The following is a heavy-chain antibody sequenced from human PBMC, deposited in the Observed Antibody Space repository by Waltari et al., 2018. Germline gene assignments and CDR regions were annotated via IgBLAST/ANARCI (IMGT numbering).Heavy chain of an antibody. CDR1: GFTFSSYG. J-gene: IGHJ4*02. Sequence: QVQLVDSGGGVVQPGRSLRLSCAASGFTFSSYGMHWVRQAPGKGLEWVAVSSYDGTNEYYGDSVKGRFTISRDNSKNTLYLQVNGLRPEDTALYYCAKSSSRSHAGYIDYWGQGTLVTVSS. CDR2: SSYDGTNE. V-gene: IGHV3-30*18. CDR3: AKSSSRSHAGYIDY.